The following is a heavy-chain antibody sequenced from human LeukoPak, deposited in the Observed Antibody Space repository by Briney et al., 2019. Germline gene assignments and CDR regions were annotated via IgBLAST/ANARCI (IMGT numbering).Heavy chain of an antibody. Sequence: ASVKVSCKVSGYALTELPMHWVRQAPGKGLEWMGGFDPEDGETIYAQKFQGRVTMTEDTSTDTAYMELISLRSEDTAVYYCATAGYSRSGNWFDPWGQGTLVTVSS. V-gene: IGHV1-24*01. CDR3: ATAGYSRSGNWFDP. CDR1: GYALTELP. J-gene: IGHJ5*02. CDR2: FDPEDGET. D-gene: IGHD6-6*01.